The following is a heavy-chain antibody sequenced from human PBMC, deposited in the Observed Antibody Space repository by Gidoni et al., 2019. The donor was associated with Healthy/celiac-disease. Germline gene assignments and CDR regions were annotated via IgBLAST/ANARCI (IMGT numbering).Heavy chain of an antibody. CDR1: GFTFSSYE. CDR2: ISSRGSTI. D-gene: IGHD6-13*01. CDR3: ARDRAGARVAAAPLEH. J-gene: IGHJ1*01. Sequence: EVQLVESGGGLVQPGGSLSISCAASGFTFSSYEMNWARQAPGKGLEWVSYISSRGSTIYYADSVKGRFTISRDNAKNSLYLQMNSLRAEDTAVYYCARDRAGARVAAAPLEHWGQGTLVTVSS. V-gene: IGHV3-48*03.